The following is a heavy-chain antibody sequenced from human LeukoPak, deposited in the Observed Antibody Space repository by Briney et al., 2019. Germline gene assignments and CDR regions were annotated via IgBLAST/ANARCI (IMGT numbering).Heavy chain of an antibody. CDR3: ARGGDSSGYYYVYYFDY. V-gene: IGHV3-21*01. CDR1: GFTFSSYS. CDR2: ISNSSSYI. D-gene: IGHD3-22*01. Sequence: GGSLRLSCAASGFTFSSYSMNWVRQAPGKGLEWVSSISNSSSYIYYADSVKGRFTISRDNAKNSLYLQMNSLRAEDTAVYYCARGGDSSGYYYVYYFDYWGQGTLVTVSS. J-gene: IGHJ4*02.